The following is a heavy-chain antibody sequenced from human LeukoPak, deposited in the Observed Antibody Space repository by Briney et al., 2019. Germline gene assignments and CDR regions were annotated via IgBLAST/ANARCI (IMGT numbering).Heavy chain of an antibody. J-gene: IGHJ6*03. V-gene: IGHV1-69*06. CDR2: IIPIFGTA. D-gene: IGHD4-17*01. Sequence: ASVKVSCKASGGTFSSYAISWVRQAPGQGLEWMGGIIPIFGTANYAQKFQGRVTITADKSTSTAYMELSSLRSEDTAVYYCARDGGLTADYGDYGVYYYYMDVWGKGTTVTVSS. CDR1: GGTFSSYA. CDR3: ARDGGLTADYGDYGVYYYYMDV.